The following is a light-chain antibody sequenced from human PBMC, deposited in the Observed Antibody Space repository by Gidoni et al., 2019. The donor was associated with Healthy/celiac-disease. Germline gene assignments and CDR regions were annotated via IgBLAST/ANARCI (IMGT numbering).Light chain of an antibody. CDR2: AAS. J-gene: IGKJ1*01. Sequence: DIQLTQSPSFLSASVGDRVTITRRASQVISSYVAWYQQTPGKAPKLLSYAASTLQSGVPARFSGSGSGTDFPLTISRLQPEDFATYYCQQLNSSPWTFGQGTKVEIK. CDR3: QQLNSSPWT. V-gene: IGKV1-9*01. CDR1: QVISSY.